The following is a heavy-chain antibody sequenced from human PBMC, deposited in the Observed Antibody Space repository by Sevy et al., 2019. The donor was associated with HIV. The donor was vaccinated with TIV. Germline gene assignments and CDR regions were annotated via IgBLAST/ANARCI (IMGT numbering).Heavy chain of an antibody. V-gene: IGHV1-18*01. CDR3: ARHRPQAVVIIPRSGYHYGADF. Sequence: ASVKVSCKTSGYSFNMYGISWVRQAPGQGLEWMGWISAYTGDTDYRQMFRGRVTMTTDASTNTAYMELRRLTSDDTALYYCARHRPQAVVIIPRSGYHYGADFWGQGTMVTVSS. D-gene: IGHD3-3*01. CDR1: GYSFNMYG. J-gene: IGHJ6*02. CDR2: ISAYTGDT.